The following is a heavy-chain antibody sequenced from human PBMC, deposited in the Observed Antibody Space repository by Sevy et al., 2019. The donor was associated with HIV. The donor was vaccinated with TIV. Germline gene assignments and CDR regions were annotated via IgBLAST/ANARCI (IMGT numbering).Heavy chain of an antibody. CDR1: GFTFSDYW. J-gene: IGHJ4*02. CDR2: IKQDGYEK. V-gene: IGHV3-7*01. CDR3: ARPYRTDPFYYYGSSGYYYPSYFDY. Sequence: GGSLRLSCAASGFTFSDYWMSWVRQAPGKGLEWVANIKQDGYEKYYVDSVKGRFTISRDNAKNSLYLQMNSLRVEDTAVYYCARPYRTDPFYYYGSSGYYYPSYFDYWGQRTLVTDSS. D-gene: IGHD3-22*01.